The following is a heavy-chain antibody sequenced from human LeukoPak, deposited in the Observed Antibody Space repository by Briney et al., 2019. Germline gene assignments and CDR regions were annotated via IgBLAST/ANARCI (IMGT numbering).Heavy chain of an antibody. J-gene: IGHJ4*02. Sequence: SETLSLTCTASGCTISNYYWSWIRQPPGKGLEWVGYIYPSGITNYNPSPKSRATTSVNTNSNHSPQQLSSITADDTAVYYSARSCSSGWSYYWGEKGLVTVSS. CDR2: IYPSGIT. CDR3: ARSCSSGWSYY. CDR1: GCTISNYY. V-gene: IGHV4-4*09. D-gene: IGHD6-19*01.